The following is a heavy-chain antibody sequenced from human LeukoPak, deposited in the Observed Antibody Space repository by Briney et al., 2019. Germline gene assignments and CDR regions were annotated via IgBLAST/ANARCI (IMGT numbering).Heavy chain of an antibody. CDR1: GGSFSGYY. D-gene: IGHD3-10*01. CDR2: INHSGST. CDR3: ARAYYYGSGSYYIDY. Sequence: PSETLSLTCAVYGGSFSGYYWSWIRQPPGKGPEWIGEINHSGSTNYNPSLKSRVTISVDTSKNQFSLKLSSVTAADTAVYYCARAYYYGSGSYYIDYWGQGTLVTVSS. J-gene: IGHJ4*02. V-gene: IGHV4-34*01.